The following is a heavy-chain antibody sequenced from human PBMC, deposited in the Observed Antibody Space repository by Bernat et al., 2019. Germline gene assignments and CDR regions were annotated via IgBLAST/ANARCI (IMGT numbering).Heavy chain of an antibody. J-gene: IGHJ5*02. CDR3: AREGNYVWGSYRSPRGYNWFDP. D-gene: IGHD3-16*02. CDR1: GYSISSGYY. Sequence: QVQLQESGPGLVKPSETLSLTCAVSGYSISSGYYWGWIRQPPGKGLEWIGSIYHSGSTYYNPSLKSRVTISVDTSKNQCSLKLSSVTAADTAVYYCAREGNYVWGSYRSPRGYNWFDPWGQGTWSPSPQ. V-gene: IGHV4-38-2*02. CDR2: IYHSGST.